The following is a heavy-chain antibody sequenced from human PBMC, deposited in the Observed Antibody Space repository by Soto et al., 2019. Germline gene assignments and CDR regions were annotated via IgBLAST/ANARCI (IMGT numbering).Heavy chain of an antibody. CDR3: GKGGGFGTGAYYNVAY. V-gene: IGHV3-23*01. CDR2: TTDDGGRT. Sequence: EVQLLESGGGLVEPGGSLRLSCTASGFSFSSYAMTWVRQAPGKGLEWVSSTTDDGGRTFYADSVKGRFTISRDNSNNGLCVEMNRLRAEDTGLYYGGKGGGFGTGAYYNVAYWGQGTLVTVSS. D-gene: IGHD3-10*01. CDR1: GFSFSSYA. J-gene: IGHJ4*02.